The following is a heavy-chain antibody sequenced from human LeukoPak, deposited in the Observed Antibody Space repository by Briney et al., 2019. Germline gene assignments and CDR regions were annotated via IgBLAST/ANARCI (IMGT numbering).Heavy chain of an antibody. V-gene: IGHV3-7*02. D-gene: IGHD6-13*01. CDR1: GFTFSSYW. CDR2: IKQDGSAK. Sequence: PGGSLRLSCAASGFTFSSYWMKWVRQAPGKGLEWVANIKQDGSAKYYVDSVKGRFTISRDNPKNSLYLEMNSLRAEDTAVYYCARGPDSSNWYFAFDMWGQGTMVTVSS. J-gene: IGHJ3*02. CDR3: ARGPDSSNWYFAFDM.